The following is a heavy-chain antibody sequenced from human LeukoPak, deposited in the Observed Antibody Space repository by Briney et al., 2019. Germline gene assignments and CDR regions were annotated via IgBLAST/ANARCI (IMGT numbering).Heavy chain of an antibody. V-gene: IGHV1-8*01. D-gene: IGHD2-21*01. J-gene: IGHJ6*03. CDR1: GYTFTSYE. CDR3: ARCLEVMGIHHYYYYMDV. CDR2: MNANRGDT. Sequence: GAAVKVSCKASGYTFTSYEINGGRQAPGQGVERRGWMNANRGDTVCAKKLQSRVTMTSNTSISTAYMELSSLRAEDTAVYYCARCLEVMGIHHYYYYMDVWGKGTTVTVSS.